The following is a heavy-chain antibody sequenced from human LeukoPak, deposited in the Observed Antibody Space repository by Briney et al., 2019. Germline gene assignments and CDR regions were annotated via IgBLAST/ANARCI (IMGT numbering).Heavy chain of an antibody. CDR2: ISSSGSTI. J-gene: IGHJ4*02. CDR1: GFTFSSYE. CDR3: ARESSGSYYNDFDY. D-gene: IGHD3-10*01. V-gene: IGHV3-48*03. Sequence: PGGSLRLSCAASGFTFSSYEMNWVRQAPGKGLEWVSYISSSGSTIYYADSVKGRFTISRDNAKNSLYLQMNSLRAEDTAVYYCARESSGSYYNDFDYWGQGTLVTASS.